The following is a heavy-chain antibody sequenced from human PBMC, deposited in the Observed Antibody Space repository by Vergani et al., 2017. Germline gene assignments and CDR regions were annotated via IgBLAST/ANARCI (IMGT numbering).Heavy chain of an antibody. CDR2: IIPILGIA. CDR3: ARGGIAVADWYFDL. D-gene: IGHD6-19*01. Sequence: QVQLVQSGAEVKKPGALVKVSCKASGGTFSSYAISWVRQAPGQGLEWMGRIIPILGIANYAQKFQGRVTITADKSTSTAYMELSSLRSEDTAVYYCARGGIAVADWYFDLWGRGTLVTVSS. V-gene: IGHV1-69*04. CDR1: GGTFSSYA. J-gene: IGHJ2*01.